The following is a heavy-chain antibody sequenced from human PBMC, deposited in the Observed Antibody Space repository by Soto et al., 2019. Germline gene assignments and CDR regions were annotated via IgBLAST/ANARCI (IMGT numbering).Heavy chain of an antibody. V-gene: IGHV4-39*02. J-gene: IGHJ4*02. CDR3: ARDYYKYYDSSGYYRSPAY. Sequence: SETLSLTCTVSSGSISSTIYSRDWIRQPPGKGLEWIGSIFYSGSTYYNPSLKSRVTISVDTSKNQFSLTLTSVTAADTAVYYCARDYYKYYDSSGYYRSPAYWGQGTLVTVSS. CDR1: SGSISSTIYS. CDR2: IFYSGST. D-gene: IGHD3-22*01.